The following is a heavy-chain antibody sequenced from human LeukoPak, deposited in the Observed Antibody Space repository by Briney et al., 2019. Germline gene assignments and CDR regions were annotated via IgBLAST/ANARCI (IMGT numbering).Heavy chain of an antibody. D-gene: IGHD2-15*01. CDR1: GYTFTGYY. CDR2: INPNSGGT. V-gene: IGHV1-2*02. Sequence: GASVKVSCKASGYTFTGYYMHWVRQAPGQGLEWMGWINPNSGGTNYAQKLQGRVTMTTDTSTSTAYMELRSLRSDDTAVYYCARGGGPDCSGGSCHRFYYYYYYMDVWGKGTTVTISS. J-gene: IGHJ6*03. CDR3: ARGGGPDCSGGSCHRFYYYYYYMDV.